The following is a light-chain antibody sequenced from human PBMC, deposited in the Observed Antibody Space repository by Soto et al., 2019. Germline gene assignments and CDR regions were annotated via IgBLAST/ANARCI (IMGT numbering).Light chain of an antibody. V-gene: IGLV2-14*01. CDR3: SSYTRTSSYV. CDR1: SSDIGNYDY. Sequence: QSVLTQPASVSGSPGLSITISCTGTSSDIGNYDYVSWFQQHPGKAPKLLISEVSNRPSGISYRFSGSKSGTTASLTISGLQAEDEADYYCSSYTRTSSYVFGGGTKLTVL. J-gene: IGLJ1*01. CDR2: EVS.